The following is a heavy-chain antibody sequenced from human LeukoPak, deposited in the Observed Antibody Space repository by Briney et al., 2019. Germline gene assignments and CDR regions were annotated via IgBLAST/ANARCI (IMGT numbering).Heavy chain of an antibody. CDR2: INHSGST. CDR3: ARGELAVAGYDFDY. J-gene: IGHJ4*02. Sequence: PSETLSLTCAVYGGSFSGYYWSWIRQPPGKGLEWIGEINHSGSTNYNPSLKSRVTISVDTSKNQFSLKLSFVTAADTAVYYCARGELAVAGYDFDYWGQGTLVTVSS. D-gene: IGHD6-19*01. V-gene: IGHV4-34*01. CDR1: GGSFSGYY.